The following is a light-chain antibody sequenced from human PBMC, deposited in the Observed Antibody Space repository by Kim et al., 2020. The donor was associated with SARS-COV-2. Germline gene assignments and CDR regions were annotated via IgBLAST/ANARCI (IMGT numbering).Light chain of an antibody. CDR1: QSVSSSF. CDR3: QQYATSPVT. V-gene: IGKV3-20*01. CDR2: GAS. J-gene: IGKJ1*01. Sequence: TQGERVTTSCRASQSVSSSFLAWYQQNPGQAPRLLIYGASNRATGIPDRFSGSGSGTEFTLTISRLEPEDFAVYYCQQYATSPVTFGQGTKVDIK.